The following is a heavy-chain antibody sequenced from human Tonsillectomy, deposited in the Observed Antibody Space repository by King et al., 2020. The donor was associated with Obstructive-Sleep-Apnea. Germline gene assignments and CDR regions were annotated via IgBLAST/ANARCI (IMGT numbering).Heavy chain of an antibody. CDR2: ISAYIANT. D-gene: IGHD4-17*01. V-gene: IGHV1-18*01. Sequence: QLVQSGAEVKKPGASVKVSCKASGYTFSSYGISWVRQAPGQGLEWRAWISAYIANTNYAQKLQGRVTMTTDTSTITAYMELRGLRSDDTAVYYCARLGGGDYEDLDYWGQGTLVTVSS. CDR3: ARLGGGDYEDLDY. CDR1: GYTFSSYG. J-gene: IGHJ4*02.